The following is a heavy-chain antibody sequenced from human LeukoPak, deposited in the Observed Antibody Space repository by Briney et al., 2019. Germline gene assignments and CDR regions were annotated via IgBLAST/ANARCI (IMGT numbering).Heavy chain of an antibody. CDR1: GFTFSSYA. D-gene: IGHD2-15*01. J-gene: IGHJ4*02. Sequence: TGGSLRLSCAASGFTFSSYAMSWVRQAPGKGLEWVSAISGSGGSTYYADSVKGRFTISRDNSKNTLYLQMNSLRAEDTAVYYCAKEGSGGSGLYYFDYWGQGTLVTVSS. V-gene: IGHV3-23*01. CDR3: AKEGSGGSGLYYFDY. CDR2: ISGSGGST.